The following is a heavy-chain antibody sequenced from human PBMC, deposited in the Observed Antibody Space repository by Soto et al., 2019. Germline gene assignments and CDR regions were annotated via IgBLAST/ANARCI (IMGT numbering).Heavy chain of an antibody. CDR2: IYHSGST. D-gene: IGHD2-15*01. CDR1: GGSISSSNW. CDR3: ARAIVVVVAAAYNWFDP. Sequence: QVQLQESGPGLVKPSGTLSLTCAVSGGSISSSNWWSWVRQPPGKGLEWIGEIYHSGSTNYNPSRKGRVTRSVAKSKNQFSLKLSSVTAADTAVYYCARAIVVVVAAAYNWFDPWGQGTLVTVSS. J-gene: IGHJ5*02. V-gene: IGHV4-4*02.